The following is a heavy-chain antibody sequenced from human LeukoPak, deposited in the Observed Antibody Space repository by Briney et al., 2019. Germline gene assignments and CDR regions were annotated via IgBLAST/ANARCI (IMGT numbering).Heavy chain of an antibody. CDR2: IRNKAYVGTT. Sequence: TGGSLRLSCTASGFTFGDYAMSWVRQAPGKGLEWVGFIRNKAYVGTTEYAASVKGRLTISRDDSKSIAYLQMNSLKTEDTAVYYCTRDLGYCSSTSCYDWFDPWGQGTLVTVSS. CDR3: TRDLGYCSSTSCYDWFDP. CDR1: GFTFGDYA. J-gene: IGHJ5*02. D-gene: IGHD2-2*01. V-gene: IGHV3-49*04.